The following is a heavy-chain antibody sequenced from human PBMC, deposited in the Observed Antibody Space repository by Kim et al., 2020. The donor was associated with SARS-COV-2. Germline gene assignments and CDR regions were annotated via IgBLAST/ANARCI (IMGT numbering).Heavy chain of an antibody. V-gene: IGHV3-30*01. J-gene: IGHJ6*03. Sequence: VKGRFTISRDNSKNTLYLQMNSLRAEDTAVYYCARDGAPAASYYYYYMDVWGKGTTVTVSS. CDR3: ARDGAPAASYYYYYMDV. D-gene: IGHD2-2*01.